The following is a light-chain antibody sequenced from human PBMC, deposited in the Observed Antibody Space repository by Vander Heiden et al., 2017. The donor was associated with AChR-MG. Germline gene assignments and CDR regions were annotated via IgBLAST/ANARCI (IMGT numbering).Light chain of an antibody. V-gene: IGKV1-39*01. CDR2: GAY. CDR3: QQSYRTPQT. J-gene: IGKJ1*01. CDR1: QSISTY. Sequence: DIPMTQSPSPLPASVGDRVTITCRASQSISTYLNWYRQNPGKAPKLLIYGAYRLQSGVPSRFSGSGSGTNFTLTISSLQPEDVATYYCQQSYRTPQTFGQGTKVEI.